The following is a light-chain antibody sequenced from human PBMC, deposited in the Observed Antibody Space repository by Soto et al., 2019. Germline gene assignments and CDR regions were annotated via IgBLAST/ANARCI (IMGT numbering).Light chain of an antibody. CDR2: DAS. V-gene: IGKV3-11*01. Sequence: EIVLTQSPGTLSLSPGERATLSCRASQSISSYLAWYQHKPGQAPRLLIYDASNRATGIPARFSGSGSGTDFTLTISSLEPEDFAVYYCQQRNSWPITFGQGTRLEIK. CDR3: QQRNSWPIT. CDR1: QSISSY. J-gene: IGKJ5*01.